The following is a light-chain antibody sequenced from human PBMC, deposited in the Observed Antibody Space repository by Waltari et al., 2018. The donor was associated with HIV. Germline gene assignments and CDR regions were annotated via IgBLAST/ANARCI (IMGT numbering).Light chain of an antibody. V-gene: IGLV1-47*01. CDR3: ATWDDLLSGRV. CDR2: RSA. J-gene: IGLJ3*02. CDR1: TGNIGSNT. Sequence: QSVLTQPSSASGPPGQRVTMSCSGTTGNIGSNTVHWYQQFPGTAPKLIIFRSAERPSGVPDRFSGSKSGTAATLSISGLRAEDEGIYYCATWDDLLSGRVFGGGTKLSVL.